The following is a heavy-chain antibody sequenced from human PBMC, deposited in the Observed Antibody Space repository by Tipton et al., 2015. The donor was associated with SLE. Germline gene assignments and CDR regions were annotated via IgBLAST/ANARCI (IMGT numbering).Heavy chain of an antibody. CDR2: IYYSGST. CDR1: GGSISSYY. Sequence: TLSLTCTVSGGSISSYYWSWIRQPPGKGLEWIGYIYYSGSTNYNPSLKSRVTISVDMSKNQFSLKLSSVTAADTAVYYCARDGGGYYDSSGYYYGWYFDLWGRGTLVTVSS. D-gene: IGHD3-22*01. V-gene: IGHV4-59*01. J-gene: IGHJ2*01. CDR3: ARDGGGYYDSSGYYYGWYFDL.